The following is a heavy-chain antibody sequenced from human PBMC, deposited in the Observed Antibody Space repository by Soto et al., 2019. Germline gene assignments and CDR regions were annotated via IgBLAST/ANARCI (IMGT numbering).Heavy chain of an antibody. CDR2: IYPANSDT. CDR1: GYSFSTSW. Sequence: EVQLVQSGAEVKEPGESLKISCKTSGYSFSTSWIGLVRQMPGKGLEWMGIIYPANSDTRYSPSFPGQVTLSADKFISTAYLQWSSLKASDTAMYYYARRDNSGFPDYCGQGTLVTVSS. J-gene: IGHJ4*02. D-gene: IGHD3-22*01. CDR3: ARRDNSGFPDY. V-gene: IGHV5-51*01.